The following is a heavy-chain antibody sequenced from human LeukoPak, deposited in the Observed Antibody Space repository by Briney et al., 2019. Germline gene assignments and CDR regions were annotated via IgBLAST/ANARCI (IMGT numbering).Heavy chain of an antibody. Sequence: SETLSLTCAVYGGSFSGYYWSWIRQPPGKGLEWIGEINHSGSTNYNPSLKSRVTISVDTSKNQFSLKLSSVTAADTAVYYCPRGHYDFWSGYRPNWYFDLWGRGTLVTVSS. CDR3: PRGHYDFWSGYRPNWYFDL. CDR2: INHSGST. CDR1: GGSFSGYY. D-gene: IGHD3-3*01. J-gene: IGHJ2*01. V-gene: IGHV4-34*01.